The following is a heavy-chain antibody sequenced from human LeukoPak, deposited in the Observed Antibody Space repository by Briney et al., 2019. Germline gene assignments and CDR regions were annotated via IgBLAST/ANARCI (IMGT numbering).Heavy chain of an antibody. D-gene: IGHD2-15*01. V-gene: IGHV3-30-3*01. J-gene: IGHJ4*02. Sequence: PGRSLRLSCAASGFTFSAYALYWVRQARQAPGKGLEWGAIISYDGSNKYYADSVKGRFTISRDNSKNTLYLQMNSLRAEDTAVYYCARDYCSGSSCYSEGYWGQGTLVTVSS. CDR1: GFTFSAYA. CDR3: ARDYCSGSSCYSEGY. CDR2: ISYDGSNK.